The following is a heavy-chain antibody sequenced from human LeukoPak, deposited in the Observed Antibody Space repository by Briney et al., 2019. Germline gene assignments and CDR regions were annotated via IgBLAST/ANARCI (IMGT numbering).Heavy chain of an antibody. D-gene: IGHD6-13*01. J-gene: IGHJ5*02. Sequence: PSGTLSLTCAVSGGSISSSNWWSWVRQPPGKGLEWIGEIYHSGSTDYNPSFKSRVTISVDKSKNQFSLKLSSVTAADTAVYYCARGGIAAAALYNWFDPWGQGTLVTVSS. CDR1: GGSISSSNW. CDR2: IYHSGST. V-gene: IGHV4-4*02. CDR3: ARGGIAAAALYNWFDP.